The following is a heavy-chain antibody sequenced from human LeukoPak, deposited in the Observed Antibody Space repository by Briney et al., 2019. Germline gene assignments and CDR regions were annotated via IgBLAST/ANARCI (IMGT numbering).Heavy chain of an antibody. D-gene: IGHD4-17*01. CDR3: ATPFLEVTTGGPSYYYYGMDV. CDR1: GYTLTELS. CDR2: FDPEDGET. V-gene: IGHV1-24*01. Sequence: ASVKVSCKVSGYTLTELSMHWVRQAPGKGLEWMGGFDPEDGETIYAQKFQGRVTMTEDTSTDTAYMELSSLRSEDTAVYYCATPFLEVTTGGPSYYYYGMDVWGQGTTVTVSS. J-gene: IGHJ6*02.